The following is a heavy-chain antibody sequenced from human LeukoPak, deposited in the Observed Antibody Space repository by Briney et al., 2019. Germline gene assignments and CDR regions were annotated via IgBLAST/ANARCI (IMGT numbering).Heavy chain of an antibody. D-gene: IGHD3-22*01. V-gene: IGHV3-9*01. J-gene: IGHJ4*02. Sequence: GRSLRLSCAASGFTFDDYAMHWVRHAPGKGLEWVSGISWNSGSIGYADSVKGRFTISRDNAKNSLYLQMNSLRAEDTALYYCAKVNWPVDYYDSSGYSPYYFDYWGQGTLVTVSS. CDR1: GFTFDDYA. CDR3: AKVNWPVDYYDSSGYSPYYFDY. CDR2: ISWNSGSI.